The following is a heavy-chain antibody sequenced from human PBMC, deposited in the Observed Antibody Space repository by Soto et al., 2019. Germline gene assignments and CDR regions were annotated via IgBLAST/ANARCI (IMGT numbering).Heavy chain of an antibody. J-gene: IGHJ4*02. Sequence: QVQLQESGPGLVKPSQTLSLTCTVSGGSISSGGDYWSWIRQPPGKGLEWIGYIYYSGSTYYNPSLKSRFIISVDTSKGMVSLNVSSVTAEDTAVYYCTHCGGDCYSGFDYYGKRTLVTVS. V-gene: IGHV4-31*03. CDR2: IYYSGST. D-gene: IGHD2-21*02. CDR3: THCGGDCYSGFDY. CDR1: GGSISSGGDY.